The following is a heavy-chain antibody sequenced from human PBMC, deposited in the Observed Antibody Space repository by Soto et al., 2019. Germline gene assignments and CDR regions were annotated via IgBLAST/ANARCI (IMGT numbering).Heavy chain of an antibody. CDR3: ASLADRGGWQQLVRGWFDP. Sequence: GESMKISCKGSGYSFTSYWIGWVRQMPGKGLEWMGIIYPGDSVTRYSPSFQGQGTISADKSISTAYLQWSSLKASDTAMYFCASLADRGGWQQLVRGWFDPWGQGTLVTVSS. D-gene: IGHD6-13*01. CDR1: GYSFTSYW. V-gene: IGHV5-51*01. J-gene: IGHJ5*02. CDR2: IYPGDSVT.